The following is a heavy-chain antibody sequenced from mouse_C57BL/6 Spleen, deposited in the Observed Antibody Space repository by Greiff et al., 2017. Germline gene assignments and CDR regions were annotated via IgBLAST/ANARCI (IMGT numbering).Heavy chain of an antibody. J-gene: IGHJ4*01. CDR2: IYPRDGST. V-gene: IGHV1-78*01. D-gene: IGHD2-3*01. Sequence: QVQLQQSDAELVKPGASVKISCKVSGYTFTDHTIHWMKQRPEQGLEWIGYIYPRDGSTKYNEKFKGKATLTADKSSSTAYMQLNSLTSEDSAVYFCARYPYDGYYGYAMDYWGQGTSVTVSS. CDR1: GYTFTDHT. CDR3: ARYPYDGYYGYAMDY.